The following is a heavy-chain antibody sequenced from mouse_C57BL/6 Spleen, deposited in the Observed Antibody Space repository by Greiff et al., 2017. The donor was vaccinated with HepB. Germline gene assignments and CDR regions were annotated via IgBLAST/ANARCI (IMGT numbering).Heavy chain of an antibody. CDR1: GFTFSSYA. CDR3: ARDYDYDGAWFAY. V-gene: IGHV5-4*01. D-gene: IGHD2-4*01. J-gene: IGHJ3*01. CDR2: ISDGGSYT. Sequence: EVQLVESGGGLVKPGGSLKLSCAASGFTFSSYAMSWVRQTPEKRLEWVATISDGGSYTYSPDNVKGRVTISRDNATNNLYLQMSHLKSEDTAMYYCARDYDYDGAWFAYWGQGTLVTVSA.